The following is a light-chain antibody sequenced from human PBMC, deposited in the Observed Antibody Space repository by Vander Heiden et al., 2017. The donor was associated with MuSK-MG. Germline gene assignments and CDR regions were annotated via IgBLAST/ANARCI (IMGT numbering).Light chain of an antibody. CDR2: EVR. CDR3: NSYAGGKNV. Sequence: QSALTQPPSASGSPGQSVTISCPGTSSDVGNYNYVSWFQQNPGKAHKLIIFEVRKRPSGVPERFAGSKSGNTASLTVSGRKVDDEDDYYCNSYAGGKNVFGTGTRVTVL. CDR1: SSDVGNYNY. V-gene: IGLV2-8*01. J-gene: IGLJ1*01.